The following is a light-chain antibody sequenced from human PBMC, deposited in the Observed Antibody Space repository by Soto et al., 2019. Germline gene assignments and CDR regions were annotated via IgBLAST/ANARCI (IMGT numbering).Light chain of an antibody. V-gene: IGKV1-33*01. CDR3: QQYENLPT. CDR1: QNINNY. Sequence: MQFTHSPSSLSASVIYRVTIICQASQNINNYLNWYQQKPGRAPKLLIYDASNLEAGVPSRFRGSGSGTDFTFTISRLQPEDIATYYCQQYENLPTFGQGTRLE. J-gene: IGKJ5*01. CDR2: DAS.